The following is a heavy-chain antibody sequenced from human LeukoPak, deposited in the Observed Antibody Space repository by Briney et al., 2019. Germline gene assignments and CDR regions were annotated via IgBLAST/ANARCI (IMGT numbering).Heavy chain of an antibody. V-gene: IGHV3-23*01. CDR3: ARVPIRGYSYGPFDY. D-gene: IGHD5-18*01. Sequence: GGSLRLSCAASGFTFSSYAMSWVRQAPGKGLEWVSTIGGSGGSTYYADSVKGRFTISRDNSKNTLYLQMNSLRAEDTAVYYCARVPIRGYSYGPFDYWGQGTLVTVSS. CDR2: IGGSGGST. CDR1: GFTFSSYA. J-gene: IGHJ4*02.